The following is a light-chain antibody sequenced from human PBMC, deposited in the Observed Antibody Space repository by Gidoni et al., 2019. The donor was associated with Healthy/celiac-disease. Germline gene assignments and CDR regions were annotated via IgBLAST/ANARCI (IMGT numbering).Light chain of an antibody. J-gene: IGKJ4*01. Sequence: DIKLTPCPSSLSEAVRDRVTTTCRASQSISSYLNLYQHNPGTAPKLLIYAASSLQSGVPARFSGSGSGTDFTLTIRSLQPEDFATYYCHQSYSTPLLTFGGXTKVEIK. CDR3: HQSYSTPLLT. CDR1: QSISSY. V-gene: IGKV1-39*01. CDR2: AAS.